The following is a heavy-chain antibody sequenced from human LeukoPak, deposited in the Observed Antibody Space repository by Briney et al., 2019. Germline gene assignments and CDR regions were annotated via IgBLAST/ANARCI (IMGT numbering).Heavy chain of an antibody. D-gene: IGHD6-13*01. CDR3: ARRSGTVDY. V-gene: IGHV4-39*01. CDR2: IYYSGST. Sequence: PSETLSLTCTASGGSISSSSYSWGWIRQPPGKGLECIGSIYYSGSTYYNPSLKSRVTISVDTSKNQFSLKLSSVTAADTAVYYCARRSGTVDYWGQGTLVTVSS. CDR1: GGSISSSSYS. J-gene: IGHJ4*02.